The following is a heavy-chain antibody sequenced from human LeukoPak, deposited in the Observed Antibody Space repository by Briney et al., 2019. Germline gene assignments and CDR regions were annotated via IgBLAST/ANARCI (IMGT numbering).Heavy chain of an antibody. CDR3: ARDGYDSSGLYYFDY. Sequence: PSETLSLTCAVSGYSISSGYYWGWIRQPPGKGLEWIGSIYHSGSTYYNPSLKSRVTISVDTSKNQFSLKLSSVTAADTAVYYCARDGYDSSGLYYFDYWGGATMAGVCS. D-gene: IGHD3-22*01. J-gene: IGHJ4*02. CDR1: GYSISSGYY. CDR2: IYHSGST. V-gene: IGHV4-38-2*02.